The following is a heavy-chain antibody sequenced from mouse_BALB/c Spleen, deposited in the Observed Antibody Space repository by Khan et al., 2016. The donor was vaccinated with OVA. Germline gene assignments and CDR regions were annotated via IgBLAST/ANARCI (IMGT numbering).Heavy chain of an antibody. J-gene: IGHJ2*01. CDR1: GYTFTNYW. Sequence: QVQLQQSGAELAKPGASVKMSCKASGYTFTNYWILWVKQRPGQGLEWIGYINPSTGYTEYNQNFKDKATLTADKSSSTAYMQLSSLTSEDSAVYYCARRGLQCDFDYWGQGTTVTVSS. D-gene: IGHD6-1*01. V-gene: IGHV1-7*01. CDR3: ARRGLQCDFDY. CDR2: INPSTGYT.